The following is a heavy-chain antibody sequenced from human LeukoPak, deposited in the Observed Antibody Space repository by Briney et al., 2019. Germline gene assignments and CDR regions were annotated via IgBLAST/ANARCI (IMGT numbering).Heavy chain of an antibody. V-gene: IGHV3-7*01. Sequence: GGSLRLSCAASGFTFSSYWMSWVRQAPGKGLDRVANIKQDGREKYYVDSVKGRFTISRDNAKNSLYLQMNSLRAEDTAVYYCARDKNMLSSSWNNWFDPWGQGTLVTVSS. CDR1: GFTFSSYW. CDR2: IKQDGREK. CDR3: ARDKNMLSSSWNNWFDP. D-gene: IGHD6-13*01. J-gene: IGHJ5*02.